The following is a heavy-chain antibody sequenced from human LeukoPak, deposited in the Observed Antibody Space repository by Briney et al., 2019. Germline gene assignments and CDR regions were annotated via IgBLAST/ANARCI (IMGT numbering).Heavy chain of an antibody. CDR1: GGSISSGGYS. CDR3: ARGDSSNPIDY. J-gene: IGHJ4*02. CDR2: IYYSGST. V-gene: IGHV4-31*11. D-gene: IGHD6-13*01. Sequence: SQTLSLTCAVSGGSISSGGYSWSWIRQHPGKGLEWIGYIYYSGSTYYNPSLKSRVTISVDTSKNQFSLKLSSVTAADTAVYYCARGDSSNPIDYWGQGTLVTVSS.